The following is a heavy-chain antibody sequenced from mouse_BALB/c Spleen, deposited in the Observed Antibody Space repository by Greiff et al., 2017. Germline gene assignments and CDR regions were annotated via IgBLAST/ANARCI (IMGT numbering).Heavy chain of an antibody. CDR3: ARVYGNPAWFAY. D-gene: IGHD2-1*01. CDR2: ISSGGST. Sequence: EVMLVESGGGLVKPGGSLKLSCAASGFTFSSYAMSWVRQTPEKRLEWVASISSGGSTYYPDSVKGRFTISRDNARNILYLQMSSLRSEDTAMYYCARVYGNPAWFAYWGQGTLVTVSA. CDR1: GFTFSSYA. J-gene: IGHJ3*01. V-gene: IGHV5-6-5*01.